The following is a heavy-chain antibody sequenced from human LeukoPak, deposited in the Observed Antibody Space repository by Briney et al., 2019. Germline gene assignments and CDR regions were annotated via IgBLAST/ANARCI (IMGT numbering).Heavy chain of an antibody. V-gene: IGHV3-30-3*01. Sequence: GGSLRLSCAASGFTFSSYAMHWVRQAPGKGLEWVAVISYDGSNKYYADSVKGRFTISRDNAKNSLYLQMNSLRAEDTALYYCAKDKSHLYGYIYYGMDVWGQGTTVTVSS. CDR2: ISYDGSNK. J-gene: IGHJ6*02. D-gene: IGHD5-18*01. CDR3: AKDKSHLYGYIYYGMDV. CDR1: GFTFSSYA.